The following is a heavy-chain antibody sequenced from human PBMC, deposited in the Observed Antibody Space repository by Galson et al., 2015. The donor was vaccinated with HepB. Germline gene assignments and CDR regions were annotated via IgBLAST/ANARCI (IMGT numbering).Heavy chain of an antibody. V-gene: IGHV1-18*04. J-gene: IGHJ6*02. CDR1: GYTFTSYG. Sequence: SVKVSCKASGYTFTSYGISWVRQAPGQGLEWMGWISAYNGNTNYAQKLQGRVTMTTDTSTSTAYMELRSLRSDDTAVYYCAREGARIAARPGYYYGMDVWGQGTLVTVSS. CDR3: AREGARIAARPGYYYGMDV. CDR2: ISAYNGNT. D-gene: IGHD6-6*01.